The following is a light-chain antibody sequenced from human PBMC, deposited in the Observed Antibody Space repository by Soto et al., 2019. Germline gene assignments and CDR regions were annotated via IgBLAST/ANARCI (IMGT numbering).Light chain of an antibody. Sequence: QSVLTQPASVSGSPGQSITISCTGTSSDVGGYNYVSWYQQHPGKAPKLMIYEVSNRPSGVSNRFSGSKSGNTASLTISGLQAEDEADYYCSSYTITSTPYVFATGTKVTVL. V-gene: IGLV2-14*01. CDR1: SSDVGGYNY. CDR2: EVS. J-gene: IGLJ1*01. CDR3: SSYTITSTPYV.